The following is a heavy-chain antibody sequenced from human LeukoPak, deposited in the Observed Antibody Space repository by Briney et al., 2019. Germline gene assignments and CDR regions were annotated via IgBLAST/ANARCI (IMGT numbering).Heavy chain of an antibody. CDR3: ARDVHEGYYYYYGMDV. CDR2: IYSGGST. Sequence: GGSLRLSCAASGFTVSSNYMSWVRQAPGKGLEWVSVIYSGGSTYYADSVKGRFTISRDNSKNTLYLQMNSLRAEDTAVYYCARDVHEGYYYYYGMDVWGQGTTDTVSS. J-gene: IGHJ6*02. V-gene: IGHV3-66*01. CDR1: GFTVSSNY.